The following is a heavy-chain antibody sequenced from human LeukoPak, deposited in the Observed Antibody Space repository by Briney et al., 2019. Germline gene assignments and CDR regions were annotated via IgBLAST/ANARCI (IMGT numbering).Heavy chain of an antibody. Sequence: GGSLRLSCTDSGFSFSSYAMYWVRQSPGKGLEWVAVTSNHGNDGFYADSVKGRFTISRDNSKKTLYLQMDSLRPEDTGVYYCTRDRGAMNDFDYWGQGTLVTVSS. CDR1: GFSFSSYA. CDR2: TSNHGNDG. V-gene: IGHV3-30*01. CDR3: TRDRGAMNDFDY. J-gene: IGHJ4*02. D-gene: IGHD2-2*01.